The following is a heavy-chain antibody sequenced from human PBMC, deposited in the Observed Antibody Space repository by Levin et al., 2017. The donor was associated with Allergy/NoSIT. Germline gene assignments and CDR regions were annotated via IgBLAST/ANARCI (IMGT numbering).Heavy chain of an antibody. D-gene: IGHD6-6*01. V-gene: IGHV4-34*01. CDR3: ARGTALLNIAARPPYFDY. CDR1: GGSFSGYY. J-gene: IGHJ4*02. CDR2: INHSGST. Sequence: SETLSLTCAVYGGSFSGYYWSWIRQPPGKGLEWIGEINHSGSTNYNPSLKSRVTISVDTSKNQFSLKLSSVTAADTAVYYCARGTALLNIAARPPYFDYWGQGTLVTVSS.